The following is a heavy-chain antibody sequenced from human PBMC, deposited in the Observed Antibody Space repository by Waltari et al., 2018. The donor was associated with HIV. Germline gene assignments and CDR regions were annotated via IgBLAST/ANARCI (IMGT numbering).Heavy chain of an antibody. CDR2: IKSTTEPGTIT. CDR1: GFDYTNAW. CDR3: TTRSRPSYYFGLDV. D-gene: IGHD2-15*01. Sequence: EVQLVEAGGGLVKPGQSLRLACAASGFDYTNAWITWVSQAPGKRTGWVGGIKSTTEPGTITDYAATVKDRFIISRDDSKNTLYREMNSLKIEDTAVYYGTTRSRPSYYFGLDVWGQGTTVTVSS. J-gene: IGHJ6*02. V-gene: IGHV3-15*01.